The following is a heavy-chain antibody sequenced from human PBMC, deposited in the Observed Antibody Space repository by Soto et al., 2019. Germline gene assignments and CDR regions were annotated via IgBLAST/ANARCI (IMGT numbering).Heavy chain of an antibody. CDR2: ISYDGSKK. CDR1: GFTFSSYG. Sequence: QVQLVESGGGVVQPGRSLRLSCAASGFTFSSYGMHWVRQAPGKGLEWVAVISYDGSKKYYADSVKGRFTISRDNSKNTLYLHMNSLSAEDTAVYYCANRAIEQQLVLDYYGMDVWSQGTTVTVSS. V-gene: IGHV3-30*18. D-gene: IGHD6-13*01. CDR3: ANRAIEQQLVLDYYGMDV. J-gene: IGHJ6*02.